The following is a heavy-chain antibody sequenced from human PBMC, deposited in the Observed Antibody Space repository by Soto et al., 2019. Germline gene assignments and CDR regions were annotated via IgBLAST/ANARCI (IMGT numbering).Heavy chain of an antibody. CDR2: ISGSGGST. D-gene: IGHD6-6*01. J-gene: IGHJ6*02. CDR3: AKQVAARPYYGMDV. CDR1: GFTFSSYA. Sequence: EVQLLESGGGLVQPGGSLRLSCAASGFTFSSYAMSWVCQAPGKGLEWVSAISGSGGSTYYADSVKGRFTISRDNSKNTLYLQMNSLRAEDTAVYYCAKQVAARPYYGMDVWGQGTTVTVSS. V-gene: IGHV3-23*01.